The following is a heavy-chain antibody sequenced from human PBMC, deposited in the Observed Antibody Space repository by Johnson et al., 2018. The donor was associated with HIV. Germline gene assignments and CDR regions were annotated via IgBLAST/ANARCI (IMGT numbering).Heavy chain of an antibody. CDR3: AIICSHTLDI. V-gene: IGHV3-30*02. CDR2: IRYDGTNK. D-gene: IGHD2-15*01. J-gene: IGHJ3*02. CDR1: GFTFSSYG. Sequence: QVQLVESGGGVVQPGGSLRLSCAASGFTFSSYGIHWVRQAPGKGLEWVAFIRYDGTNKYYADFVKGRFTISRDKSKNTLYLQMNSLRAEDRAVYYCAIICSHTLDIWRQLKMVTVSS.